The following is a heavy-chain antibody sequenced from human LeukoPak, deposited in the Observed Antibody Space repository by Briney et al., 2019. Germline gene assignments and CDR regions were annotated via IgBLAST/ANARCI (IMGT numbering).Heavy chain of an antibody. J-gene: IGHJ4*02. CDR2: INPNNGGP. V-gene: IGHV1-2*02. CDR3: ARGLYYDFWSGYYTPAPDDY. D-gene: IGHD3-3*01. Sequence: ASVKVSCKASGYTFTGYYMHWVRQAPGQGLEWMGWINPNNGGPNYEQKFQGRITMTRDTSITTAYMELSRLRSDDTAVYYCARGLYYDFWSGYYTPAPDDYWGQGTLVTVSS. CDR1: GYTFTGYY.